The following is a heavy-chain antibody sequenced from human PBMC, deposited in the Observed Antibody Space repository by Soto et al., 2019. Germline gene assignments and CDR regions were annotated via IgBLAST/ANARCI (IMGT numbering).Heavy chain of an antibody. J-gene: IGHJ2*01. D-gene: IGHD2-2*01. CDR1: GFSFSNYV. CDR3: AKRPGGGWYFDL. V-gene: IGHV3-23*01. CDR2: ISASGGTT. Sequence: EVQLLESGGGLVQPGGSLRLSCAASGFSFSNYVMSWVRQAPGKGLEWVSSISASGGTTYYADSVKGRFTISRDNSKNTLYLQMNGLRVEDTAVFYCAKRPGGGWYFDLWGRGTLFAVSS.